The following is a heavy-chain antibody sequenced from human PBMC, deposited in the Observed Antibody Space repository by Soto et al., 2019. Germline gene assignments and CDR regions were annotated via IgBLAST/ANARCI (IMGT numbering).Heavy chain of an antibody. Sequence: QVQLVQSGPEVTKPGSSVKVSCKASGGSFSNSGISWVRQAPGQGLQWIGGIIPLFGKSDYRQEFQGRVTLTTDESETTAYMELSSLRSEDSATYYCAKDRAGDMSLWGQGTLVTVSS. CDR1: GGSFSNSG. J-gene: IGHJ4*02. CDR2: IIPLFGKS. D-gene: IGHD2-21*01. V-gene: IGHV1-69*05. CDR3: AKDRAGDMSL.